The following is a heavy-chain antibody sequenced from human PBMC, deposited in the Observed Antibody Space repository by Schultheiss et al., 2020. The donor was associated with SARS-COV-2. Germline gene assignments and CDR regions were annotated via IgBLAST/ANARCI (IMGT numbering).Heavy chain of an antibody. CDR1: GGTFSSYA. D-gene: IGHD3-22*01. Sequence: ASVKVSCKASGGTFSSYAISWVRQAPGQGLEWMGWINPNSGDTNYAQKFQGWVTMTRDTSISTAYMELSSLKASDTAMYYCARGGRDSSGYSPRGSRPFDIWGQGTMVTVSS. CDR3: ARGGRDSSGYSPRGSRPFDI. J-gene: IGHJ3*02. V-gene: IGHV1-2*04. CDR2: INPNSGDT.